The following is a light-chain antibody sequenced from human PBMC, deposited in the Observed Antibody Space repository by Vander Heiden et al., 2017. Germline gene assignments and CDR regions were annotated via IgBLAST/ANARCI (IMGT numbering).Light chain of an antibody. V-gene: IGKV1-33*01. CDR1: QDIRTH. Sequence: DIQMTQSPSSLSASVGDRATITCQASQDIRTHLNWYQQKPGEAPKLLISDAFSLQTGVPSRFSGSGSGTDFTFTISSLQPEDIATYYCQQDDNPPITFGQGTRLEIK. CDR3: QQDDNPPIT. CDR2: DAF. J-gene: IGKJ5*01.